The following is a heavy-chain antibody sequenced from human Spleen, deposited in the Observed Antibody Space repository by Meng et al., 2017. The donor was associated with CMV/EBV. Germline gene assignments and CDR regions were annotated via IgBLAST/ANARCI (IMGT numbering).Heavy chain of an antibody. CDR3: ASGDDFHFDP. J-gene: IGHJ5*02. Sequence: SLTCAVYGGSFSGYYWSWIRQPPGKGLEWIGEINHSGSTNYNPSLKSRVTISVDTSKNQFSLKLSSVTAADTAVYYCASGDDFHFDPWGQGTLVTVSS. CDR1: GGSFSGYY. D-gene: IGHD3/OR15-3a*01. V-gene: IGHV4-34*01. CDR2: INHSGST.